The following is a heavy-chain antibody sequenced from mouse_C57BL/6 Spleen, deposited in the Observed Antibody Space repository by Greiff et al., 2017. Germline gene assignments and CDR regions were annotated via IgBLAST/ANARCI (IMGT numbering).Heavy chain of an antibody. CDR1: GFSLTSYG. J-gene: IGHJ4*01. CDR3: AMRYDYDDYAMDY. Sequence: VQRVESGPGLVAPSPSLSITCTVSGFSLTSYGVSWVRQPPGKGLAWLGVIWGDGSTNYHSALISSRSISKDNSKSQVFVKLNSLQTDDTATYYCAMRYDYDDYAMDYWGQGTSVTVSS. CDR2: IWGDGST. V-gene: IGHV2-3*01. D-gene: IGHD2-4*01.